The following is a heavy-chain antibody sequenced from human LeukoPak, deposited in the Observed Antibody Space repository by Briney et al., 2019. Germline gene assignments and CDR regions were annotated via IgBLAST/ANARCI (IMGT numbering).Heavy chain of an antibody. CDR3: ARLSGYHWESFYDY. Sequence: SETLSLTCTVSGYSISSGYYWGWIRQPPGKGLEWIESISHSGSTYYNPSLKSRVTISVDTSKNQFSLKLRSVTAADTAVYYCARLSGYHWESFYDYWGQGTLVTVSS. CDR1: GYSISSGYY. D-gene: IGHD5-12*01. J-gene: IGHJ4*02. V-gene: IGHV4-38-2*02. CDR2: ISHSGST.